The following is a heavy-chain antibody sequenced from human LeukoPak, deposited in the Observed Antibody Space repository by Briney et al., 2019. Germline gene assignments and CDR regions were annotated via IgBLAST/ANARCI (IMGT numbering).Heavy chain of an antibody. J-gene: IGHJ5*02. CDR1: GFTFSSRA. Sequence: PGGSLRLSCAASGFTFSSRAMNWVRQAPGKGLEWVSAISGSGGSTYYADSVKGRFTISRDTSKNTLYLQMNSLRAEDTAVYYCAKGRYSGSYYNWFDPWGQGTLVTVSS. CDR3: AKGRYSGSYYNWFDP. CDR2: ISGSGGST. V-gene: IGHV3-23*01. D-gene: IGHD1-26*01.